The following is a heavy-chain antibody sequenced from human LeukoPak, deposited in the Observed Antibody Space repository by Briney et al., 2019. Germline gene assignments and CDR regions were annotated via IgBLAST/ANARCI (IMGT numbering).Heavy chain of an antibody. V-gene: IGHV4-59*01. D-gene: IGHD3-10*01. CDR2: IYYSGST. Sequence: SETLSLTCTVSGGSISSYYWSWIRQPPGKGLERIGYIYYSGSTNYNPSLKSRVTISVDTSKNQFSLKLSSVTAADTAVYYCARDLRDAFDIWGQGTMVTVSS. J-gene: IGHJ3*02. CDR1: GGSISSYY. CDR3: ARDLRDAFDI.